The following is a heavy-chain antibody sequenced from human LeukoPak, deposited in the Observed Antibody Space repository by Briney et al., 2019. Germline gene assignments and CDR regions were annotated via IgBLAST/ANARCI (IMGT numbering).Heavy chain of an antibody. CDR2: IYYSGST. Sequence: SETLSLTCTVSGGSISSSSYYWGWIRQPPGKGLEWIGSIYYSGSTYCNPSLKSRVTISVDTSKNQFSLKLSSVTAADTAVYYCARRYSSSSLRWFDPWGQGTLVTVSS. D-gene: IGHD6-6*01. CDR3: ARRYSSSSLRWFDP. V-gene: IGHV4-39*01. J-gene: IGHJ5*02. CDR1: GGSISSSSYY.